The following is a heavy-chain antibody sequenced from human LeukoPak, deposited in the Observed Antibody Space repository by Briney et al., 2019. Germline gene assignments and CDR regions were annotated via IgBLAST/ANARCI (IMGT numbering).Heavy chain of an antibody. V-gene: IGHV4-39*02. CDR3: ATDSSGYSWGYYYYYYMDV. Sequence: PSETLSLTCTVSGGSISSSSYYWGWIRPPPGKGLEWIGSIYYSGSTYYNPSLKSRVTISVDTSKNQFSLKLSSVTAADTAVYYCATDSSGYSWGYYYYYYMDVWGKGTTVTVSS. CDR2: IYYSGST. D-gene: IGHD3-22*01. CDR1: GGSISSSSYY. J-gene: IGHJ6*03.